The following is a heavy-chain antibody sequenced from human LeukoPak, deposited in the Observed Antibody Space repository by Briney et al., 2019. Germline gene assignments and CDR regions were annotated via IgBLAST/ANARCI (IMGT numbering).Heavy chain of an antibody. CDR1: GYSFTSYC. V-gene: IGHV5-51*01. CDR2: IYPGDSDT. Sequence: GESLKISCLGSGYSFTSYCIGWVRQMPGKGLEWMGLIYPGDSDTRYSPSFQGQVTISADKSISTAYLQWSSLKASDTAMYYCARGYYSNYESVGTYGMDVWGQGTTVTVSS. D-gene: IGHD4-11*01. CDR3: ARGYYSNYESVGTYGMDV. J-gene: IGHJ6*02.